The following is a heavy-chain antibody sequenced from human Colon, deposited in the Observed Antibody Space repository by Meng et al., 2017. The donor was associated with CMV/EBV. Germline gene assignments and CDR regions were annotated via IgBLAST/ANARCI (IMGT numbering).Heavy chain of an antibody. V-gene: IGHV3-11*04. D-gene: IGHD4-17*01. CDR3: ARVYGDYCDY. Sequence: GGSLRLSCAASGFTFSDYYMSWIRRAPGKGLEWVSKISSSGNAIYYADSVKGRFTISRDNAKNSLYLQMNSLRAEDTAVYYCARVYGDYCDYWGQGTLVTVSS. CDR1: GFTFSDYY. J-gene: IGHJ4*02. CDR2: ISSSGNAI.